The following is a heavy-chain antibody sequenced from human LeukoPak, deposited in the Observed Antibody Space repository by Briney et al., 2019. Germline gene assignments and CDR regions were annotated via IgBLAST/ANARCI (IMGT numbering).Heavy chain of an antibody. CDR1: GFTFSSYS. Sequence: GGSLRLSCAASGFTFSSYSMNWVRQAPGKGLEWVSSISSSSSYIYYADSVKGRFTISRDNAKNSLYLQMNSLRAEDTAVYYCAREGGRYYGVDVWGQGTTVTVS. J-gene: IGHJ6*02. V-gene: IGHV3-21*01. CDR2: ISSSSSYI. CDR3: AREGGRYYGVDV.